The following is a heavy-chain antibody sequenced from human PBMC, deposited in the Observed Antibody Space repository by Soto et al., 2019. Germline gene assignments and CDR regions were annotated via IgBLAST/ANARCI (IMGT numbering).Heavy chain of an antibody. CDR1: GGSISSGGYS. J-gene: IGHJ4*02. V-gene: IGHV4-30-2*01. CDR3: AYTKEYYDFWSGYQR. D-gene: IGHD3-3*01. CDR2: IYHSGST. Sequence: SETLSLTCAVSGGSISSGGYSWSWVRQPPGKGLELIGYIYHSGSTYYNPSLKSRVTISVDRSKNQFSLKLSSVTAADTAVYYCAYTKEYYDFWSGYQRWGQGTLVTVSS.